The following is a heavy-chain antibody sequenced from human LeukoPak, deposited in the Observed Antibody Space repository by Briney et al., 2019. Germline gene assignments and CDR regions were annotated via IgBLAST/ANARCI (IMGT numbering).Heavy chain of an antibody. CDR1: GYTFTSYG. Sequence: ASVKVSCKASGYTFTSYGISWVRQAPGQGLEWMGRIIPDGDNTKYAQKFQGGVTVTRDMSTRTVYMELSRLTSEDTAMYYCARDSSGTYDYWGQGTLVTVSS. CDR2: IIPDGDNT. J-gene: IGHJ4*02. D-gene: IGHD1-26*01. CDR3: ARDSSGTYDY. V-gene: IGHV1-18*01.